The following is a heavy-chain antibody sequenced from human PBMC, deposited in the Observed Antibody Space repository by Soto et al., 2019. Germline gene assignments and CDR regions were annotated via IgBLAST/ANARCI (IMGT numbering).Heavy chain of an antibody. J-gene: IGHJ4*02. CDR1: GYSLTSYY. Sequence: QVQLVQSGAEVKKPGASVQISCKASGYSLTSYYIHWLRQAPGQGLEWMGVVDPSGGSTTYAQRFQCRVAMTRDTSTSTVYLELSSLRSGDTAVYYCARKYYFDYWGQGTLVTVSS. V-gene: IGHV1-46*01. CDR3: ARKYYFDY. CDR2: VDPSGGST.